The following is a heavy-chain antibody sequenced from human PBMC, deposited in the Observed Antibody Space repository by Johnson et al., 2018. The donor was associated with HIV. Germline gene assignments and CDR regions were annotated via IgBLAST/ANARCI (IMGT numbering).Heavy chain of an antibody. CDR3: AKDSRRWGAFSDAFDI. V-gene: IGHV3-30*18. CDR1: GFTFSSYG. J-gene: IGHJ3*02. Sequence: QVQLVESGGGVVQPGRSLRLSCAASGFTFSSYGIPWVRQVPGKGLEWVAVISYDGSNKYYADYVKGRFTISRDTSKNTLYLQMNSLRAEDTAVYYCAKDSRRWGAFSDAFDIWGQGTMVTVSS. CDR2: ISYDGSNK. D-gene: IGHD1-26*01.